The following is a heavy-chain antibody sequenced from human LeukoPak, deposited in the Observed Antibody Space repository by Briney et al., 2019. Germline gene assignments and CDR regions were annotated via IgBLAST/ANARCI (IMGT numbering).Heavy chain of an antibody. J-gene: IGHJ5*02. CDR2: IVVGSGNT. V-gene: IGHV1-58*01. CDR3: AAEAGATSHNWFDP. D-gene: IGHD1-26*01. Sequence: AASVKVSCKASGFTFTSSAVQWVRQARGQRLEWIGWIVVGSGNTNYAQKFQERVTITRDMSTSTAYMELSSLRSEDTAVYYCAAEAGATSHNWFDPWGQGTLVTVSS. CDR1: GFTFTSSA.